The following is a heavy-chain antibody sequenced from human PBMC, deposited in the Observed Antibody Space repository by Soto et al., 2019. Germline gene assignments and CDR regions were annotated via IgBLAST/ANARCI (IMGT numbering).Heavy chain of an antibody. CDR1: EFTFSGSA. V-gene: IGHV3-73*01. J-gene: IGHJ4*02. Sequence: EVQLVESGGGLVQPGGSLKLSCAASEFTFSGSAMHWVRQASGKGLEWVGRIRSKANSYATAYAASVKGRFTISRDDSKNTAYLQMNSLKTEDTAVYYCTRPYYDSSGYLPGDYWAQGTLVTVSS. CDR3: TRPYYDSSGYLPGDY. D-gene: IGHD3-22*01. CDR2: IRSKANSYAT.